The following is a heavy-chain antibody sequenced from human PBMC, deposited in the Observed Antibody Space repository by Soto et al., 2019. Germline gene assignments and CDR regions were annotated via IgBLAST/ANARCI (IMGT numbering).Heavy chain of an antibody. CDR3: ARHPSVFVGSGSYYTIWGFDY. V-gene: IGHV4-59*08. D-gene: IGHD3-10*01. CDR2: IYYSGST. CDR1: GGSISSYY. Sequence: QVQLQESGPGLVKPSETLSLTCTVSGGSISSYYWSWIRQPPGKGLEWIGYIYYSGSTNYNPSLKSRVTISVDTSKNQLSLKLSSVTAADTAVYYCARHPSVFVGSGSYYTIWGFDYWGQGTLVTVSS. J-gene: IGHJ4*02.